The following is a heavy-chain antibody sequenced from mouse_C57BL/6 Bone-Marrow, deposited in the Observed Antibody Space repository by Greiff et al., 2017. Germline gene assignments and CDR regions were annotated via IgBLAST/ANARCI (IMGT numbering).Heavy chain of an antibody. CDR3: ARNYYGSSSFDY. V-gene: IGHV5-4*01. Sequence: EVHLVESGGGLVKPGGSLTLSCAASGFTFSSYAMSWVRQTPEKRLEWVATISDGGSYTYYPDNVKGRFTISRDNAKNNLYLQMSHLKSEDTAMYYCARNYYGSSSFDYWGQGTTLTVSS. CDR2: ISDGGSYT. D-gene: IGHD1-1*01. J-gene: IGHJ2*01. CDR1: GFTFSSYA.